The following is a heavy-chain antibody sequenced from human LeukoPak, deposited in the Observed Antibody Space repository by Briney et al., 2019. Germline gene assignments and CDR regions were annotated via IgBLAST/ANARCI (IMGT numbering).Heavy chain of an antibody. CDR1: GYTLTELS. CDR2: FDPEDGET. Sequence: GASVKVSCKVSGYTLTELSMHWVRQAPGKGLEWMGGFDPEDGETVYAQKFQGRVTMTEDTSTDTAYMELSSLRSEDTAVYYCATAVPAARYYYYYMDVWGKGTTVTVSS. J-gene: IGHJ6*03. D-gene: IGHD2-2*01. CDR3: ATAVPAARYYYYYMDV. V-gene: IGHV1-24*01.